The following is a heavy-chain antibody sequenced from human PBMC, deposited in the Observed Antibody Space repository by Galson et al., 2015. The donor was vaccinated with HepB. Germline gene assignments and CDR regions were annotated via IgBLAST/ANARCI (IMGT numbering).Heavy chain of an antibody. Sequence: SLRLSCAASGFPFSDFYMTWIRQAPGKGLEWISYISTTSSYTRYAASVQGRFTISRDNAKSSLYLRMSGLRVEDTAIYYCARYPRGDCGGSGCYESRHGMDVWGQGTTVTVSS. J-gene: IGHJ6*02. CDR3: ARYPRGDCGGSGCYESRHGMDV. D-gene: IGHD2-21*01. CDR2: ISTTSSYT. CDR1: GFPFSDFY. V-gene: IGHV3-11*03.